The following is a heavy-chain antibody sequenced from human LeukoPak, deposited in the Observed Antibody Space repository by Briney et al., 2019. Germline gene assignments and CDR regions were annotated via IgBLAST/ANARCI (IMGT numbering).Heavy chain of an antibody. CDR1: GFTFSSYG. CDR3: AKDPSSSWYYMDV. CDR2: IRYDGSNK. V-gene: IGHV3-30*02. D-gene: IGHD6-13*01. Sequence: GGSLRLSCAASGFTFSSYGMHWVRQAPGKGLEWVAFIRYDGSNKYYADSVKGRFTISRDNSKNTLYLQMNSLRAEDTAVYYCAKDPSSSWYYMDVWGKGTTVTVSS. J-gene: IGHJ6*03.